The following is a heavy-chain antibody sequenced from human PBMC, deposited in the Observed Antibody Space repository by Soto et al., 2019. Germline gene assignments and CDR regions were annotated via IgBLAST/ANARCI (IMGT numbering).Heavy chain of an antibody. D-gene: IGHD6-6*01. J-gene: IGHJ4*02. V-gene: IGHV4-30-4*01. CDR1: GDSLSSGDYY. CDR3: AGSASIAAPVDY. Sequence: NPSETLSLTCTVSGDSLSSGDYYWSWIRQPPGKGLEWIGYIYYSGSTYYNPSLKSRVTISVDTSKNQFSLKLSSVTAADTAVYYCAGSASIAAPVDYWGQGTLVTVSS. CDR2: IYYSGST.